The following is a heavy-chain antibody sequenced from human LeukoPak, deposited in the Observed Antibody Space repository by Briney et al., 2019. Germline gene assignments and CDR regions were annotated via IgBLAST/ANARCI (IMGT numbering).Heavy chain of an antibody. CDR2: INPNSGGT. CDR3: AAEGDYYGSGSYGY. J-gene: IGHJ4*02. D-gene: IGHD3-10*01. Sequence: ASVKVSCKASGYTFTGYYMHWVRQAPGQGLEWMGWINPNSGGTSYAQKFQGRVTMTRDTSISTAYMELSRLRSEDTAVYYCAAEGDYYGSGSYGYWGQGTLVTVSS. V-gene: IGHV1-2*02. CDR1: GYTFTGYY.